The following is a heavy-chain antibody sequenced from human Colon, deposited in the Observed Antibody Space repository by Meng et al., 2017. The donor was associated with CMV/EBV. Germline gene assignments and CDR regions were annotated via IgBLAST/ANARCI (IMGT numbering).Heavy chain of an antibody. V-gene: IGHV3-23*01. CDR3: TKGLTYSAFWGVDS. D-gene: IGHD3-3*01. Sequence: GESLKISCTASGFTFNSYALSWVRQPPGKGLQWVAAVTGSGAITYFADSVKGRFSISRDNSKNTVHLQMNSLRADDTAVYYCTKGLTYSAFWGVDSWGQGTLVTVSS. CDR1: GFTFNSYA. J-gene: IGHJ4*02. CDR2: VTGSGAIT.